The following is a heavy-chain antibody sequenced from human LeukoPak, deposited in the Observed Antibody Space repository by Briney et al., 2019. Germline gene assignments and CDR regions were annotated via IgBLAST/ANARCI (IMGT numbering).Heavy chain of an antibody. J-gene: IGHJ5*02. CDR2: INPNSGGT. CDR1: GYTFSDYH. D-gene: IGHD6-19*01. CDR3: ARDGEQWPLSYNWLDP. Sequence: ASVKVSCKASGYTFSDYHMHWVRQAPGQGLEWMGWINPNSGGTNYAQKFQGRVAMTGDTSISTAYMQLSSLRSDDTAVYYCARDGEQWPLSYNWLDPWGQGTLVTVSS. V-gene: IGHV1-2*02.